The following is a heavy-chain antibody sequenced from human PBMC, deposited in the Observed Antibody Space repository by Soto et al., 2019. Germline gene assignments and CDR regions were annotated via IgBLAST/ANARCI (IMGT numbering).Heavy chain of an antibody. CDR3: ARAPSGSYPEFDY. J-gene: IGHJ4*02. CDR2: ITYDGSNQ. D-gene: IGHD1-26*01. V-gene: IGHV3-30-3*01. Sequence: GGSLRLSCAASGFIFNSYTMHWVRQAPGKGLEWVGVITYDGSNQYYADSVKGRFTISRDNSRNMLFLQMNSLRPDDTAVYYCARAPSGSYPEFDYWGQGTLVTVSS. CDR1: GFIFNSYT.